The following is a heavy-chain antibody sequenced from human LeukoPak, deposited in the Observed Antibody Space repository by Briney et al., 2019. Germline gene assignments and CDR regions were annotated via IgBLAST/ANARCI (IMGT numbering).Heavy chain of an antibody. V-gene: IGHV3-30-3*01. CDR3: ARGGDYYDSSCPYYFDY. Sequence: GRSLRLSCAASGFTFSSYAMHWVSQAPGKGLEWVAVISYDGSNKYYADSVKGRFTISRDNSKNTLYLQMNSLRAEDTAVYYCARGGDYYDSSCPYYFDYWGQGTLVTVSS. CDR2: ISYDGSNK. D-gene: IGHD3-22*01. CDR1: GFTFSSYA. J-gene: IGHJ4*02.